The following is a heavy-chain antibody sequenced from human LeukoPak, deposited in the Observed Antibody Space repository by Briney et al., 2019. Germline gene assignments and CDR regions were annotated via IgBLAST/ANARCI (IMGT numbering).Heavy chain of an antibody. Sequence: GRSLRLSCAASGFTFSTYAMHWARQAPGEGLEWVAVISYDGSNRYYTDSVKGRFTISRDNSKNTLYLQMNSLKPEDTAVYYCARDGAVAGTIDYWGQGTLVTVSS. V-gene: IGHV3-30-3*01. D-gene: IGHD6-19*01. CDR1: GFTFSTYA. CDR2: ISYDGSNR. CDR3: ARDGAVAGTIDY. J-gene: IGHJ4*02.